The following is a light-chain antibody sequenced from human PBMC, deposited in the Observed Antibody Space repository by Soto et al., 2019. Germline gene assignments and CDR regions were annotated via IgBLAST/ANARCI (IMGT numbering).Light chain of an antibody. J-gene: IGKJ1*01. Sequence: DIQMTQSPSTLSGSVRGRITMACRASQTISSRSAWYQQKPGNPPTLLIYKASTLKSGVPSRFSGSGSGTEFTLTISSLQPDDFATYYCQHYNSYSEAFGQGTKVDI. CDR1: QTISSR. CDR3: QHYNSYSEA. V-gene: IGKV1-5*03. CDR2: KAS.